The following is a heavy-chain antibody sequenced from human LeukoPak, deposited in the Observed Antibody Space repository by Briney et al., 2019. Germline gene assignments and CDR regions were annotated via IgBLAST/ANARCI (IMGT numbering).Heavy chain of an antibody. CDR2: IYYSGST. J-gene: IGHJ3*02. CDR3: ARHIYRRITMVRGVTSYAFDI. Sequence: SETLSLTCTVSGGSISSYYWSWIRQPPGKGLEWIGYIYYSGSTNYNPSLKSRVTISADTSKNQFSLKLSSVTAADTAVYYCARHIYRRITMVRGVTSYAFDIWGQGTMVTVSS. V-gene: IGHV4-59*08. CDR1: GGSISSYY. D-gene: IGHD3-10*01.